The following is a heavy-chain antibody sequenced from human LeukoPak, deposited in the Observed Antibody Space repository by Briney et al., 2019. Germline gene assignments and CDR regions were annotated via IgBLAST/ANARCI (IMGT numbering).Heavy chain of an antibody. V-gene: IGHV3-43*02. CDR1: GFTFDDYA. CDR3: AKTIVVVPAAASDLYYYYGMDV. J-gene: IGHJ6*02. CDR2: INGDGGST. D-gene: IGHD2-2*01. Sequence: HGGSLRLSCEASGFTFDDYAMHWVRQAPGKGLEWVSLINGDGGSTYYADSVKGRFTISRDNSKNSLYLQMNSLRTEDTALYYCAKTIVVVPAAASDLYYYYGMDVWGQGTTVTVSS.